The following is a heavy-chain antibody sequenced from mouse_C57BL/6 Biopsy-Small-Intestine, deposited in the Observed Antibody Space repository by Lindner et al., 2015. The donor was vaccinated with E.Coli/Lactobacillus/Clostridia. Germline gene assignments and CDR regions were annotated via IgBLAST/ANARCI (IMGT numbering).Heavy chain of an antibody. V-gene: IGHV1-14*01. CDR3: ARDSSDYVGAMDY. Sequence: VQLQESGPELVKPGASVKMSCKASGYTFTNYVMHWVKQKPGQGLEWIGYISPYNDGTKYNEKFKGKATLTSDKSSSTAYMELSSLTSGDSAVYYCARDSSDYVGAMDYWGQGTSVTASS. CDR2: ISPYNDGT. CDR1: GYTFTNYV. J-gene: IGHJ4*01. D-gene: IGHD3-2*01.